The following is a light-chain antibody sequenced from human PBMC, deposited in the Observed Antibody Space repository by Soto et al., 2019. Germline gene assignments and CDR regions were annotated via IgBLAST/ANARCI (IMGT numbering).Light chain of an antibody. CDR2: DVS. J-gene: IGLJ2*01. Sequence: QSALTQPASVSGSPGQSITISCTGTSSDVGGYNYVSWYQQHPGKAPKLMIYDVSNRPSGVSNRFSGSKSGNTASLTISGLQAEDEADYYCSSYTSRSLVVFGGGTKLPVL. V-gene: IGLV2-14*01. CDR1: SSDVGGYNY. CDR3: SSYTSRSLVV.